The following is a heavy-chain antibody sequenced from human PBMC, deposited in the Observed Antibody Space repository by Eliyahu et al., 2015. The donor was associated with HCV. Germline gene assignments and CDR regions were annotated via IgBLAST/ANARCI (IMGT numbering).Heavy chain of an antibody. CDR1: GDSVXSNSAT. CDR3: TRVVVTGGWFDS. J-gene: IGHJ5*01. CDR2: TYYRSKWYN. D-gene: IGHD4-23*01. V-gene: IGHV6-1*01. Sequence: QVQLQQSGPGLVKPSQTLSLTCGISGDSVXSNSATWSWIRQSPXRGLEWLGRTYYRSKWYNDYAVFVKSRIIMNADTSKNQFSLQLNSVTPEDTAVYYCTRVVVTGGWFDSWGQGTLVTVSS.